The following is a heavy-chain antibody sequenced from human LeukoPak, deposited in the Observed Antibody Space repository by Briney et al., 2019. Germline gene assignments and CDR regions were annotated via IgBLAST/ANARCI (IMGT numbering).Heavy chain of an antibody. CDR2: MNPNTGDT. CDR3: TRGSLSGSSRDY. Sequence: ASVKVSCKDSGYTFTGYDINWVRQATGQGLEWMGWMNPNTGDTGYAQMFQGRVTMTRNSSIDTAYMELSGLRSEDTAVYYCTRGSLSGSSRDYWGQGTLLTVSS. CDR1: GYTFTGYD. D-gene: IGHD1-26*01. J-gene: IGHJ4*02. V-gene: IGHV1-8*01.